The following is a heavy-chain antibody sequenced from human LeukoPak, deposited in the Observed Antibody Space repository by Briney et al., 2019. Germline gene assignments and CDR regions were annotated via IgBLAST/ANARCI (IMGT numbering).Heavy chain of an antibody. CDR2: IYSGGST. CDR1: GFTFSSYS. V-gene: IGHV3-53*01. CDR3: AREGPGNYYDSSGYYSSA. D-gene: IGHD3-22*01. Sequence: GGSLRLSCAASGFTFSSYSMNWVRQAPGKGLEWVSVIYSGGSTYYADSVKGRFTISRDNSKNTLYLQMNSLRAEDTAVYYCAREGPGNYYDSSGYYSSAWGQGTLVTVSS. J-gene: IGHJ5*02.